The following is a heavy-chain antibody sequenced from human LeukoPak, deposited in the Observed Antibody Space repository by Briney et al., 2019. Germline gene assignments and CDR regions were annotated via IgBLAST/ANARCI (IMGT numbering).Heavy chain of an antibody. D-gene: IGHD6-19*01. CDR3: ARGVRFITVAGGTREFDY. Sequence: PSETLSLTCTVSGGSISSAGYYWSWIRQHPGKGLEWIGYIYYSGSTYYNPSLKSRITISVDTSKNQFSLKLSSVTAADTAVYYCARGVRFITVAGGTREFDYWGQGTLVTVSS. CDR2: IYYSGST. CDR1: GGSISSAGYY. J-gene: IGHJ4*02. V-gene: IGHV4-31*03.